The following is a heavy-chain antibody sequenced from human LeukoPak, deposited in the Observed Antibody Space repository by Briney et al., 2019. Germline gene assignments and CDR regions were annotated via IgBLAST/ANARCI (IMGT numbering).Heavy chain of an antibody. V-gene: IGHV1-69*04. CDR2: IIPILGIA. CDR3: AREGAGEMATTFDY. CDR1: GYTSPFYG. J-gene: IGHJ4*02. D-gene: IGHD5-24*01. Sequence: VASVKVSCKVSGYTSPFYGITWVRQAPGQGLEWMGRIIPILGIANYAQKFQGRVTITADKSTSTAYMELSSLRSEDTAVYYCAREGAGEMATTFDYWGQGTLVTVSS.